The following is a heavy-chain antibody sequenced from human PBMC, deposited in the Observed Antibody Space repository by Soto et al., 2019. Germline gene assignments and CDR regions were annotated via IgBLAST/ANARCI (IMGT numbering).Heavy chain of an antibody. CDR2: IWNGRNSE. J-gene: IGHJ4*02. V-gene: IGHV3-33*01. CDR1: GFTFSTFG. Sequence: QVQLVESXXXXXXXXXXLRLSCAASGFTFSTFGMHWVRQSPGKGLEWVAVIWNGRNSEDYADSVKGRFTISRDNSRNTLYLQMNSLRAEDTAMYYCVTERRNYEFDYWGQGILVTVSS. D-gene: IGHD1-7*01. CDR3: VTERRNYEFDY.